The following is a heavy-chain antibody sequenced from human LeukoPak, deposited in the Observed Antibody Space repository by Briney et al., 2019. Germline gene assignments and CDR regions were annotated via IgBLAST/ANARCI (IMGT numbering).Heavy chain of an antibody. Sequence: SDTLSLTCTVSGRSISSYYWSWIRQPAGKGLEWIGRIYTSGSTNYNPPLKSRVTMSVDTSKNQFSLKLSSVTAADPAVYYCARVYDFWSGYYYDWGQGTLVTVSS. CDR3: ARVYDFWSGYYYD. V-gene: IGHV4-4*07. CDR2: IYTSGST. J-gene: IGHJ4*02. D-gene: IGHD3-3*01. CDR1: GRSISSYY.